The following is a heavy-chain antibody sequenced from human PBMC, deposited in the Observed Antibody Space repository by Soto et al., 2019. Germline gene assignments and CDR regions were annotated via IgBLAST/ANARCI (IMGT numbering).Heavy chain of an antibody. J-gene: IGHJ2*01. V-gene: IGHV3-49*05. Sequence: EVQLVESGGGLVKPGRSLRLSCTASGFTFGDYAMSWFRQAPGKGLEWVGFIRSKAYGGTTEYAASVKGRFTISRDXYKGIXXLQMNSLKTEDTAVYYWTGESRWLRLKGRYWYFDLWGRGTLVTVSS. CDR1: GFTFGDYA. CDR2: IRSKAYGGTT. D-gene: IGHD5-12*01. CDR3: TGESRWLRLKGRYWYFDL.